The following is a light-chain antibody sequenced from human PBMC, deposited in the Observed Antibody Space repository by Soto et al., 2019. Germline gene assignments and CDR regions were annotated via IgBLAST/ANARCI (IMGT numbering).Light chain of an antibody. CDR3: QQCNNWRRRT. V-gene: IGKV3-15*01. CDR2: GAS. J-gene: IGKJ1*01. CDR1: QSVSSN. Sequence: IVMTQSPATLSVSPGETATLSCRASQSVSSNLAWYQQKPGQAPRRLIYGASTRATGIPARFSGNGSGTEFTLTISSLESEDFAVYYCQQCNNWRRRTFGQGTKVEIK.